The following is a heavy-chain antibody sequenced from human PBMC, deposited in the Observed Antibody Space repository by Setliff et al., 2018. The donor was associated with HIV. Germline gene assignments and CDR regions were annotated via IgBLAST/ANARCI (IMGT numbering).Heavy chain of an antibody. V-gene: IGHV4-59*01. CDR2: IYYSGST. CDR3: AREDYYDQKGAFDI. Sequence: PSETLSLTCTVSGGSISSYYWSWIRQPPGKGLEWIGYIYYSGSTNYNPSLKSRVTISVDTSKNQFSLKLNSVTAADTAVYYCAREDYYDQKGAFDIWGQGTMVT. CDR1: GGSISSYY. D-gene: IGHD3-22*01. J-gene: IGHJ3*02.